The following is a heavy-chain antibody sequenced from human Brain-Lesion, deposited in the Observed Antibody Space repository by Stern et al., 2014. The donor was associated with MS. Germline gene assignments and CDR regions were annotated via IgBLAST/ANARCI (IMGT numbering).Heavy chain of an antibody. D-gene: IGHD2-2*01. CDR1: GYSITSAAFS. V-gene: IGHV4-30-2*05. Sequence: QVQLQESGSGLVKPSQTLSLTCSVSGYSITSAAFSWTWIRQAPGKGLEWIGYMYYGGSPLYNPSLRSRVNISVATSKNQFSLRLTSVTAAVTAVYSCARGRSRVHPPLGPWGQGTLVTVSS. CDR2: MYYGGSP. CDR3: ARGRSRVHPPLGP. J-gene: IGHJ5*02.